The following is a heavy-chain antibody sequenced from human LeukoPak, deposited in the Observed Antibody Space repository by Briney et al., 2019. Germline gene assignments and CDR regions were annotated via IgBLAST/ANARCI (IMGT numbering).Heavy chain of an antibody. CDR1: GFTFSSYA. CDR3: AKVYYYGSGSIRIYYYYYYMDV. J-gene: IGHJ6*03. Sequence: PGGSLRLSCAASGFTFSSYAMSWVRQAPGKGLEWVSAISGSGGSTYYADSVKGRFTISRDNSKNTLYLQMNSLRAEDTAVYYCAKVYYYGSGSIRIYYYYYYMDVWGKGTTVTVSS. CDR2: ISGSGGST. V-gene: IGHV3-23*01. D-gene: IGHD3-10*01.